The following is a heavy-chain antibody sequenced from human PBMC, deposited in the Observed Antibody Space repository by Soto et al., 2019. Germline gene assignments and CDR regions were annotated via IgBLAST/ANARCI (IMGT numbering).Heavy chain of an antibody. CDR1: GFMFGSYW. V-gene: IGHV3-7*03. Sequence: EVQLVESGGGLVQPGGSLRLSCQASGFMFGSYWMTWVRHVPGKGLQWVANIKRDGSEKYYVDFVKGRFTISRDNADNSVFLDMNNLRVDDTATYYCARVRATDYEIDYWGQGALVTVSS. CDR2: IKRDGSEK. D-gene: IGHD4-17*01. J-gene: IGHJ4*02. CDR3: ARVRATDYEIDY.